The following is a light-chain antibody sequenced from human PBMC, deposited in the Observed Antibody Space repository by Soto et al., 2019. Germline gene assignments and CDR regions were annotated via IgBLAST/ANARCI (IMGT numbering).Light chain of an antibody. Sequence: PGERATLSCRASQSVSSSNFDWYQQKPGQAPRLLIYAASIRATGIPDRFSGSGSGTDFTLTISRLEAEDFAVYYCQHYGNSLWTFGQGTKVEIK. V-gene: IGKV3-20*01. J-gene: IGKJ1*01. CDR3: QHYGNSLWT. CDR1: QSVSSSN. CDR2: AAS.